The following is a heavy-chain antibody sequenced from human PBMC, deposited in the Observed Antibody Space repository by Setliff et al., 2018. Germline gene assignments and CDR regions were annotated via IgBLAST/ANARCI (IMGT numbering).Heavy chain of an antibody. J-gene: IGHJ3*02. CDR2: INWNSVNT. CDR3: ARQSRTGAFDI. V-gene: IGHV3-20*04. CDR1: GFTVDVYG. Sequence: GGSLRLSWAAAGFTVDVYGVGWLRQVPGKGLEYVSTINWNSVNTVYAVSVEGRFTISRDNAKNALYLQMNSLRAEDTALYYCARQSRTGAFDIWGPGTMVTVSS.